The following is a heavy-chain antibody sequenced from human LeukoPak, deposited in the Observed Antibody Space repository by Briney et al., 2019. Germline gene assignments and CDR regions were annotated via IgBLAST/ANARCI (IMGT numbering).Heavy chain of an antibody. V-gene: IGHV1-3*01. CDR3: ARSASDAFDI. J-gene: IGHJ3*02. CDR2: INAGTGNT. Sequence: ASVKVSCKASGYTFASYATHWVRQAPGQRLEWMGWINAGTGNTKYSQKFQGRVTITRDTSASTAYMELSSLRSEDTAVYFCARSASDAFDIWGQGTMVTVSS. CDR1: GYTFASYA.